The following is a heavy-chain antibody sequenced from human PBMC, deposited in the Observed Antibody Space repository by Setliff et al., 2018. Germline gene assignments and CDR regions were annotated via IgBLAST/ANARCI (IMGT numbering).Heavy chain of an antibody. CDR1: GGSISNTFYY. Sequence: SETLSLTCAVSGGSISNTFYYWTWIRQPAGKGLEWIGQIYTSWSTNYNPSLKSRVTISVDTSKNQFSLQLSSVTAADTAVYYCARTGTYRYFDYWGQGTRVTVSS. D-gene: IGHD1-1*01. V-gene: IGHV4-61*09. J-gene: IGHJ4*02. CDR2: IYTSWST. CDR3: ARTGTYRYFDY.